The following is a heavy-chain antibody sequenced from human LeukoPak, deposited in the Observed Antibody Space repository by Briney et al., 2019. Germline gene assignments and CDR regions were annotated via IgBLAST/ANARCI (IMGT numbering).Heavy chain of an antibody. D-gene: IGHD2-2*01. CDR3: ARDPPGRSRYFDY. V-gene: IGHV3-21*01. CDR1: GFTFSSYS. J-gene: IGHJ4*02. Sequence: GGSLRLSCAASGFTFSSYSMNWVRQAPGKGLEWASSISSSSSYIYYADSVKGRFTISRDNAKNSLYLQMNSLRAEDTAVYYCARDPPGRSRYFDYWGQGTLVTVSS. CDR2: ISSSSSYI.